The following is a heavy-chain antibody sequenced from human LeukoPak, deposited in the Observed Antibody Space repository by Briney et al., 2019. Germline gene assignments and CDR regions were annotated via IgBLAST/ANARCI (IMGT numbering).Heavy chain of an antibody. CDR2: INHSGST. V-gene: IGHV4-34*01. CDR3: ARRLSAVKLRFLEWSNQKAHNAFDI. Sequence: SETLSLTCAVYGGSFSGYYWSWIRQPPGKGLEWIGEINHSGSTNYNPSLKSRVTISVDTSKNQFSLKLSSVTAADTAVYYCARRLSAVKLRFLEWSNQKAHNAFDIWGQGTMVTVSS. J-gene: IGHJ3*02. D-gene: IGHD3-3*01. CDR1: GGSFSGYY.